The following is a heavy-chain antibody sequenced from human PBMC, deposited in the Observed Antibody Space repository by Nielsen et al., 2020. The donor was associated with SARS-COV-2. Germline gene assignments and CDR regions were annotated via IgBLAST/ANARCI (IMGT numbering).Heavy chain of an antibody. D-gene: IGHD2-15*01. V-gene: IGHV1-2*06. CDR1: GYTFTGYY. Sequence: ASVKVSCKASGYTFTGYYMHWVRQAPGQGLEWMGRINPNSGGTNYAQKFQGRVTMTRDTSISTAYMELSRLRSDDTAVYYCARVAVFEVVVARKIDAFDIWGQGTMVTVSS. CDR2: INPNSGGT. J-gene: IGHJ3*02. CDR3: ARVAVFEVVVARKIDAFDI.